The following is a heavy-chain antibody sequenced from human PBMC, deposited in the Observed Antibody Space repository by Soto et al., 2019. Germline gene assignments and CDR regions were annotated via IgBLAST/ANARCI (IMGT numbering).Heavy chain of an antibody. J-gene: IGHJ2*01. Sequence: ASVKVSCKASGYTFTSYGISWVRQAPGQGLEWMGWISAYNGNTNYAQKLQGSVTMTRDTSISTAYMELTRLTSDDTAMYYCARGYFDLWGRGTLVTVSS. CDR3: ARGYFDL. CDR2: ISAYNGNT. V-gene: IGHV1-18*01. CDR1: GYTFTSYG.